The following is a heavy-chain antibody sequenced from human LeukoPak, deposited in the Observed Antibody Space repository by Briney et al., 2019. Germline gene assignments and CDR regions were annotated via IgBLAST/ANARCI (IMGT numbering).Heavy chain of an antibody. CDR2: IWYEGNNK. D-gene: IGHD5-18*01. V-gene: IGHV3-33*08. CDR1: GFTFSSYA. J-gene: IGHJ4*02. CDR3: ARGSGYNYGYLDY. Sequence: GGSLRLSCAASGFTFSSYAMHWVRQAPGKGLEWVAAIWYEGNNKYYADSVKGRFTISRDNSKNTLYLQMNSLRAEDTAVYYCARGSGYNYGYLDYWGQGTLVTVSS.